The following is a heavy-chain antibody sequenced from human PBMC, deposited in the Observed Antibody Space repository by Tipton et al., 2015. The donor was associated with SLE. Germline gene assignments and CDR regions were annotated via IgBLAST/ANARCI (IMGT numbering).Heavy chain of an antibody. CDR3: ARGASIGWYGIVY. D-gene: IGHD6-19*01. Sequence: GSLRLSCAASGFTFDDYGMSWVRQAPGKGLEWVSSISWNGGSTAYADSVKGRFTISRDDAKNSLYLQINSLRAEDTAFYYCARGASIGWYGIVYWGQGTLVTVSS. V-gene: IGHV3-20*04. CDR2: ISWNGGST. CDR1: GFTFDDYG. J-gene: IGHJ4*02.